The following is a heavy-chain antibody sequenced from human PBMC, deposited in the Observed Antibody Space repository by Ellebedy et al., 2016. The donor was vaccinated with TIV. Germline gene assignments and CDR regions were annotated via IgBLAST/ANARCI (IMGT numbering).Heavy chain of an antibody. J-gene: IGHJ5*02. D-gene: IGHD2-2*01. V-gene: IGHV3-11*01. CDR2: ISNSGSTI. CDR1: GFTFSDYY. CDR3: ARDARFIDQQHNWFDP. Sequence: GGSLRLSCAASGFTFSDYYMIWIRQAPGKGLEWVSYISNSGSTIYYADSVKGRFTIPRDNTKNSLSLQMNSLRVEDTAVYYCARDARFIDQQHNWFDPWGQGTLVTVSS.